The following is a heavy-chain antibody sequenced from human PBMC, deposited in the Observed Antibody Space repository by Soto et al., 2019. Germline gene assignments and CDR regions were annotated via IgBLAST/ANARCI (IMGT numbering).Heavy chain of an antibody. Sequence: VASVKVSCKASGYTFTSYYMHWVRQAPGQGLEWMGIINPSGGSTSYAQKFQGRVTMTRDTSTSTVYMELSSLRSEDTAVYYCARGGDIVVVPAAIGYYYYGMDVWGQGTTVTVSS. CDR1: GYTFTSYY. CDR2: INPSGGST. J-gene: IGHJ6*02. D-gene: IGHD2-2*02. CDR3: ARGGDIVVVPAAIGYYYYGMDV. V-gene: IGHV1-46*01.